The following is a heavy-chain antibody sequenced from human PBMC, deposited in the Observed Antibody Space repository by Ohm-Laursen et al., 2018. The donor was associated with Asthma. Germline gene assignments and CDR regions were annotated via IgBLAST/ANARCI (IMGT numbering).Heavy chain of an antibody. Sequence: SLRLSCAASGFTFSSYSMHWVRQAPGKGLEWVAVIAYDGSSKYYADSVKGRFTASRDNSKNTMYLQINSLRTEDTAVYYCASLISSGKQHVGEENDYWGQGTLVTVSS. V-gene: IGHV3-30-3*01. J-gene: IGHJ4*02. D-gene: IGHD3-16*01. CDR3: ASLISSGKQHVGEENDY. CDR2: IAYDGSSK. CDR1: GFTFSSYS.